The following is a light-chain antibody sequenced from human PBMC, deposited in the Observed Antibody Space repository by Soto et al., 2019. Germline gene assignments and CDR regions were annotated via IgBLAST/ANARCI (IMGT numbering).Light chain of an antibody. CDR1: TSDVGGYNR. CDR3: TLYAPGSAYV. V-gene: IGLV2-18*01. J-gene: IGLJ1*01. CDR2: DVS. Sequence: QSALTQPPSVSGSPGQSVTISCTGTTSDVGGYNRVSWYQQPPGKAPKLLIYDVSHRPSGGSTRFSGSKSGNTASLTISGLQAEDEADYYFTLYAPGSAYVFGPGTKVTVL.